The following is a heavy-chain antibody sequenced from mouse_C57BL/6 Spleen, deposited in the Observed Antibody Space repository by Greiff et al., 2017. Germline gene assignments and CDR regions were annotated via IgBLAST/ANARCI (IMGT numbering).Heavy chain of an antibody. D-gene: IGHD2-2*01. V-gene: IGHV1-76*01. CDR3: ARDGFEGFAY. CDR1: GYTFTDYY. CDR2: IYPGSGNT. Sequence: VQLQQSGAELVRPGASVKLSCKASGYTFTDYYINWVKQRPGQGLEWIARIYPGSGNTYYNEKFKGKATLTAEKSSSTAYMQLSSLTSEDSAVYFCARDGFEGFAYCGQGTLVTVSA. J-gene: IGHJ3*01.